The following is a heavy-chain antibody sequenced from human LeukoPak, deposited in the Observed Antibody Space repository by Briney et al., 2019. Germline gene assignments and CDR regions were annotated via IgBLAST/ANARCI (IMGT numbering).Heavy chain of an antibody. CDR2: IWYDGSNK. D-gene: IGHD3-22*01. CDR1: GFTFSSYG. CDR3: ARSPSYYYDSSGYYSY. V-gene: IGHV3-33*01. Sequence: GGSLRLSCAASGFTFSSYGMHWVRQAPGKGLEWVAVIWYDGSNKYYADSVKGRFTISRDNSKNTLYLQMNSLRAEDTAVYYCARSPSYYYDSSGYYSYWGQGTLATVSS. J-gene: IGHJ4*02.